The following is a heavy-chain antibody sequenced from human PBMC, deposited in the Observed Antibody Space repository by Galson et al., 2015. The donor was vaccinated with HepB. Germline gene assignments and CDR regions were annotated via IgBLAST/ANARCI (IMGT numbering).Heavy chain of an antibody. CDR1: GGTFSSYA. Sequence: SVKVSCKASGGTFSSYAISWVRQAPGQGLEWMGGIIPIFGTANYAQKLQGRVTITADESTSTAYMELSSLRSEDTAVYYCARRGGYCSSTSCYHAFDIWGQGTMVTVSS. CDR2: IIPIFGTA. CDR3: ARRGGYCSSTSCYHAFDI. V-gene: IGHV1-69*13. D-gene: IGHD2-2*03. J-gene: IGHJ3*02.